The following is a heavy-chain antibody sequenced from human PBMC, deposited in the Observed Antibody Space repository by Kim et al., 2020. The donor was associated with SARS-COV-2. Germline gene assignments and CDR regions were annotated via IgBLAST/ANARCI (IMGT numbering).Heavy chain of an antibody. D-gene: IGHD2-2*01. CDR1: GYTLTELS. J-gene: IGHJ3*02. V-gene: IGHV1-24*01. CDR3: ATEKSYQLLFGTVDAFDI. CDR2: FDPEDGET. Sequence: ASVKVSCKVSGYTLTELSMHWVRQAPGKGLEWMGGFDPEDGETIYAQKFQGRVTMTEDTSTDTAYMELSSLRSEDTAVYYCATEKSYQLLFGTVDAFDIWGQGTMVTVSS.